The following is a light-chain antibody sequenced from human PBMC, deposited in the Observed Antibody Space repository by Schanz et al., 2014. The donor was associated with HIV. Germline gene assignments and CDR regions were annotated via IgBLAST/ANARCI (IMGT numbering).Light chain of an antibody. Sequence: QSALTQPASVSGSPGQSITISCTGTSSDVGGYNYVSWYQQHPGKAPKLMIYDVSNRPSGVPDRFSGSKSGNTASLTVSGLQAEDEADYYCASYAGNNNVLFGGGTKLTVL. CDR2: DVS. CDR3: ASYAGNNNVL. V-gene: IGLV2-8*01. CDR1: SSDVGGYNY. J-gene: IGLJ2*01.